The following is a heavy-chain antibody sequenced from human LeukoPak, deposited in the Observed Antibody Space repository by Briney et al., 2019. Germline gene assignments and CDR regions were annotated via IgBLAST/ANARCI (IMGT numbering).Heavy chain of an antibody. CDR2: IYYSGNT. CDR3: ARQSIAVLNWFDP. J-gene: IGHJ5*02. Sequence: SETLSLTCTVSGGSISSGGYYWSWIWQPLGKGLEWIGYIYYSGNTNYNPSLKSRVTISVDTSKNQFSLKLSSVTAADTAVYYCARQSIAVLNWFDPWGQGTLVTVSS. V-gene: IGHV4-61*08. CDR1: GGSISSGGYY. D-gene: IGHD6-19*01.